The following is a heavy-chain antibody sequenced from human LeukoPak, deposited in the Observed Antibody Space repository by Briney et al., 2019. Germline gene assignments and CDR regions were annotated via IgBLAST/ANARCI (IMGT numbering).Heavy chain of an antibody. CDR3: ARDRATKARIGGMDV. CDR2: ISGSGGST. CDR1: GFTFSSYA. J-gene: IGHJ6*02. D-gene: IGHD5-24*01. V-gene: IGHV3-23*01. Sequence: GGSLRLSCAASGFTFSSYAMSWVRQAPGKGLEWVSAISGSGGSTYYADSVKGRFTISRDNSKNTLYLQMNSLSAEDTGIYYCARDRATKARIGGMDVWGQGTTVIVSS.